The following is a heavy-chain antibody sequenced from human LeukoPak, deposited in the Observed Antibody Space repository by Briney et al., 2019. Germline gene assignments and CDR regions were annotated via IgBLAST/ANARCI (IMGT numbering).Heavy chain of an antibody. CDR1: GFTFSSYG. CDR3: AKDKLARIAAAGAFDI. CDR2: ISGSGGSM. D-gene: IGHD6-13*01. Sequence: GGSLRLSCAASGFTFSSYGLTWVRQAPGKGLEWVSVISGSGGSMYYADSVKGRFTISRDNSKNTLNLQMNSLRAEDTAVYYCAKDKLARIAAAGAFDIWGQGTMVTVSS. J-gene: IGHJ3*02. V-gene: IGHV3-23*01.